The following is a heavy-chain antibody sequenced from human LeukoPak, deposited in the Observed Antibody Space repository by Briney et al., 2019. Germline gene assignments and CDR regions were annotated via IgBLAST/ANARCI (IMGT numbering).Heavy chain of an antibody. V-gene: IGHV1-8*02. Sequence: ASVKVSCKASGYTFTGYYMHWVRQATGQGLEWMGWMNPNSGNTGYAQKFQGRVTMTRNTSISTAYMELSSLRSEDTAVYYCARGRDSSSWYDDYWGQGTLVTVSS. CDR1: GYTFTGYY. CDR3: ARGRDSSSWYDDY. J-gene: IGHJ4*02. CDR2: MNPNSGNT. D-gene: IGHD6-13*01.